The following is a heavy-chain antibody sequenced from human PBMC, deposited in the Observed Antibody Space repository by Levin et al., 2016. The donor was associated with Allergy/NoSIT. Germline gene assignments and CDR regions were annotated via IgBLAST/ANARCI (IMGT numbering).Heavy chain of an antibody. Sequence: GSLRLSCKLSIGSISSYYWSWIRQPPGKGLEWIGYVFYNGNTNYNPSLKSRVTISVDTSKNQFSLKLISVTAADTAVYYCARHLGGDYTADFDFWGQGILVAVSS. CDR2: VFYNGNT. CDR3: ARHLGGDYTADFDF. V-gene: IGHV4-59*08. CDR1: IGSISSYY. J-gene: IGHJ4*02. D-gene: IGHD4-17*01.